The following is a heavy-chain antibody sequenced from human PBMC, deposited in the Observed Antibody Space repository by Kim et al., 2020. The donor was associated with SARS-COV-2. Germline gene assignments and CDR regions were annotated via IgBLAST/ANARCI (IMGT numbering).Heavy chain of an antibody. J-gene: IGHJ4*02. D-gene: IGHD4-17*01. V-gene: IGHV4-34*01. CDR2: SRNA. CDR3: ARTYYGFDY. Sequence: SRNANYTPAIKSRVTISVDTSKKQISLKVFSVTAADTAVYYCARTYYGFDYWGQGTLVTVSS.